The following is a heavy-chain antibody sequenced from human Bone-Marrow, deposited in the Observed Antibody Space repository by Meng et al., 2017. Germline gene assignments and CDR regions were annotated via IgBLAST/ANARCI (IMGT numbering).Heavy chain of an antibody. Sequence: SETLSLTCTASGGSISSGSYYWSWIRQPAGKGLEWIGRIYTSGSTNYNPSLKSRVTISVDTSKNQFSLKLSSVTAADTAVYYCARGLTMIGRYFDYWGQGTLVTVSS. J-gene: IGHJ4*02. V-gene: IGHV4-61*02. CDR1: GGSISSGSYY. CDR2: IYTSGST. CDR3: ARGLTMIGRYFDY. D-gene: IGHD3-22*01.